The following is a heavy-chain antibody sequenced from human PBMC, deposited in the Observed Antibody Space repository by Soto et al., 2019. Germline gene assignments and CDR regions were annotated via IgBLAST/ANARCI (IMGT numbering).Heavy chain of an antibody. V-gene: IGHV4-59*01. Sequence: PSGTLSLTCTAYCCSIISYYWGWIREPPGEGLEGIGYIYYSGSTNYNPSLKSRVTISVDTSKNQFSLKLSSVTAADTAVYYCARVLYRYYYGSGSYSPYYYYYGMDVLVQGTTVT. CDR2: IYYSGST. J-gene: IGHJ6*02. D-gene: IGHD3-10*01. CDR1: CCSIISYY. CDR3: ARVLYRYYYGSGSYSPYYYYYGMDV.